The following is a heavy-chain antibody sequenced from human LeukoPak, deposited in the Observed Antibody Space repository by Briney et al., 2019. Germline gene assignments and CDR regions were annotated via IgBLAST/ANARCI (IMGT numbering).Heavy chain of an antibody. D-gene: IGHD6-6*01. J-gene: IGHJ6*03. Sequence: ASVKVSCKASGYTFTSYYMHWVRQAPGQGLEWMGIINPSGGSTSYAQKFQGRVTMTRDMSTSTVYMELSSLRSEDTAVYYCARDLGQLDYYYYYMDVWGKGTAVTVSS. CDR3: ARDLGQLDYYYYYMDV. V-gene: IGHV1-46*01. CDR1: GYTFTSYY. CDR2: INPSGGST.